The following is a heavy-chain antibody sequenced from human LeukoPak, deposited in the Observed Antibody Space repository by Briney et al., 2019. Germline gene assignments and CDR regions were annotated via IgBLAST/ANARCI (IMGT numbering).Heavy chain of an antibody. D-gene: IGHD2-2*01. CDR2: IYHSGST. V-gene: IGHV4-4*02. Sequence: SSETLSLTCAVSGGSISSSNWWSWVRQPPGKGLEWIGEIYHSGSTNYNPSLKSRLIMSVDTPKNQFSLKLSSVTAADTAVYYCARETVVVVPAAIDLSTFDIWGQGTMVTVSS. CDR3: ARETVVVVPAAIDLSTFDI. J-gene: IGHJ3*02. CDR1: GGSISSSNW.